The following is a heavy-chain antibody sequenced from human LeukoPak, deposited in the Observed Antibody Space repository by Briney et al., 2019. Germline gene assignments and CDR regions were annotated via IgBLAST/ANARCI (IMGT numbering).Heavy chain of an antibody. V-gene: IGHV3-74*01. D-gene: IGHD4-23*01. Sequence: GGSLRLSCAASGFTFSSYSMNWVRQAPGKGLVWVSRINSDGSSTTYADSVKGRFTISRDNAKNTLYLQMNSLRAEDTAVYYCAREGNSPKGDYWGQGTLVTVSS. J-gene: IGHJ4*02. CDR3: AREGNSPKGDY. CDR2: INSDGSST. CDR1: GFTFSSYS.